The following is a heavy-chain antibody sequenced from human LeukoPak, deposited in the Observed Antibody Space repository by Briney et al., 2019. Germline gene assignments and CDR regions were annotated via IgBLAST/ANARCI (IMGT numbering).Heavy chain of an antibody. Sequence: GGSLRLSCAASGFTFSDYYMSWTRQAPGKGLEWVSYISSSGSTIYYADSVKGRFTISRDNAKNSLYLQMNSLRAEDTAVYYCARALTYYYDSSGLNGYWGQGTLVTVSS. J-gene: IGHJ4*02. CDR2: ISSSGSTI. D-gene: IGHD3-22*01. CDR1: GFTFSDYY. V-gene: IGHV3-11*01. CDR3: ARALTYYYDSSGLNGY.